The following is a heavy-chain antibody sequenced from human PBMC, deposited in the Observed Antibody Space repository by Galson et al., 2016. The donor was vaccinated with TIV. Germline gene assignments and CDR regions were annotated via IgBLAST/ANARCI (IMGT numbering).Heavy chain of an antibody. CDR3: VKDRAASGPGEFDD. D-gene: IGHD6-13*01. J-gene: IGHJ4*02. CDR2: ISWNSALI. CDR1: GFTSDDHA. V-gene: IGHV3-9*02. Sequence: SLRLSCATSGFTSDDHAMHWVRQPPGKGLEWLAGISWNSALIHYAESVKGRFTISRDKDKKSLYLQMNSLRPEDTALYYCVKDRAASGPGEFDDWGQGTLVTVSS.